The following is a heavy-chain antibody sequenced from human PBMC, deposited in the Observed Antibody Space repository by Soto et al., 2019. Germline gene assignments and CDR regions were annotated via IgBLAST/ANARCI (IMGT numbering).Heavy chain of an antibody. Sequence: QVQLQESGPGLVKPSQTLSLTCTVSGCSISSVGYYWSWIRQHPGKGLEWIGYIYYSGSTYYKPSRKSRVTLAVDTSKNQFSRKLSSVTASDTAVYYCARSVFPWGRGTMVTVSS. CDR1: GCSISSVGYY. J-gene: IGHJ5*02. CDR3: ARSVFP. CDR2: IYYSGST. V-gene: IGHV4-31*03.